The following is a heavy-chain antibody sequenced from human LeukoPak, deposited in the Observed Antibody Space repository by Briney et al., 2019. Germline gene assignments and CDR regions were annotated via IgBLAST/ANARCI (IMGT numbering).Heavy chain of an antibody. CDR3: ARRAGAYSHPYDY. Sequence: GGSLRLSCEASGFIFSDYYMNWIRQAPGKGLEWVSYISSNGSTKNYADSVRGRFTISRDNAKNSVFLQMNSLRAEDTAVYYCARRAGAYSHPYDYWGQGTLVTVSS. D-gene: IGHD4/OR15-4a*01. CDR2: ISSNGSTK. CDR1: GFIFSDYY. J-gene: IGHJ4*02. V-gene: IGHV3-11*01.